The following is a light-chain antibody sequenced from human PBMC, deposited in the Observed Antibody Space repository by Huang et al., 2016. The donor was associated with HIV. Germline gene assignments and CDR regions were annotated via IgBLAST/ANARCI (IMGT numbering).Light chain of an antibody. CDR1: QSVSSY. CDR3: QHRANFPIT. J-gene: IGKJ5*01. V-gene: IGKV3-11*01. CDR2: DAS. Sequence: EIVLTQSPATLSLSPGERATLSCRASQSVSSYLAWYQQKPGQAPRLLIYDASNRATDIPSRCSGSGSGTDFTLTISSLEPEDFAVYYCQHRANFPITFGQGTRLEIK.